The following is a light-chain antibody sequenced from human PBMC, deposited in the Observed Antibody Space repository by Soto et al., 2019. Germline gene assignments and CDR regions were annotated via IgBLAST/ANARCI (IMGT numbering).Light chain of an antibody. V-gene: IGLV2-11*01. J-gene: IGLJ1*01. Sequence: QSALTQPRSVSGSTGQSVTISCTGTSSDVGSYISVSWYQQHPGKAPKLMIYDVSKRPSGVPDRFSGSKSDNTASLTISGLQAEDEADYYCCSYAGSHTYVFGTGTKVTVL. CDR2: DVS. CDR3: CSYAGSHTYV. CDR1: SSDVGSYIS.